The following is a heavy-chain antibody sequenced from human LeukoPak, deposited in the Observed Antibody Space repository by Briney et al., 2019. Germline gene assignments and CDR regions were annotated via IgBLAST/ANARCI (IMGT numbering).Heavy chain of an antibody. J-gene: IGHJ4*02. CDR1: GGSITSYY. V-gene: IGHV4-4*07. CDR2: IYTSGST. Sequence: SETLSLTCTVSGGSITSYYWSWIRQPAGKGLEWIGRIYTSGSTNYNPSLRSRVTMSVDTSKDQFSLKLSSVTAADTAVYYCARRDSGTEFDYWGQGTLVTVSS. CDR3: ARRDSGTEFDY. D-gene: IGHD1-1*01.